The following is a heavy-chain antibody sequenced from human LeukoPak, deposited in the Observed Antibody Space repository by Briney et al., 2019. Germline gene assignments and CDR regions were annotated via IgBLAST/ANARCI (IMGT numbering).Heavy chain of an antibody. V-gene: IGHV1-69*04. CDR2: IIPILGIA. CDR1: GGTFSSYA. Sequence: GSSVTVSCKASGGTFSSYAISWVRQAPGQGLEWMGRIIPILGIANYAQKFQGRVTITADKSTSRAYMELSSLRSEDTAVYYCARDLSGSSDRTGYWGQGTLVTVSS. J-gene: IGHJ4*02. D-gene: IGHD1-26*01. CDR3: ARDLSGSSDRTGY.